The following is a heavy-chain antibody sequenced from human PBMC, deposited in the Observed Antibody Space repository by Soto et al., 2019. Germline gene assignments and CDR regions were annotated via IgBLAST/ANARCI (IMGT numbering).Heavy chain of an antibody. CDR3: AKPTKDYVWGSYRSNNVVVTAIRPRWDDC. Sequence: PGGSLRLSCAASGFTFSSYAMSWFRQAPGKGLEWVSAISGSGGSTYYADSVKGRFTISRDNSKNTLYLQMNSLRAEDTAVYYCAKPTKDYVWGSYRSNNVVVTAIRPRWDDCWGQGXLVTVS. J-gene: IGHJ4*02. CDR2: ISGSGGST. CDR1: GFTFSSYA. V-gene: IGHV3-23*01. D-gene: IGHD3-16*02.